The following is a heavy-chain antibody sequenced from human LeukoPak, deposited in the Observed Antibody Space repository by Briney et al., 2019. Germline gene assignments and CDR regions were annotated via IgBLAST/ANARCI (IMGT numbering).Heavy chain of an antibody. J-gene: IGHJ6*02. Sequence: PGGSLRLSCAASGFIFSSYSMHWVRQAPGKGLVWVSRISSDGSSTTYADSVKGRFTISRDNAKNTLYLQMNSLRVEDTAVYYCAREWVTILGGIYYYYGMDVWGQGTTVTVSS. CDR3: AREWVTILGGIYYYYGMDV. CDR2: ISSDGSST. D-gene: IGHD3-3*01. CDR1: GFIFSSYS. V-gene: IGHV3-74*01.